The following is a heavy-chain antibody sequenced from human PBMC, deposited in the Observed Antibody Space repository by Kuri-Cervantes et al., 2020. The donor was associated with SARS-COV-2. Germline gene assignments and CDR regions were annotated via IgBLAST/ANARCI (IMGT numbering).Heavy chain of an antibody. V-gene: IGHV1-2*02. CDR1: GYTFTGYY. J-gene: IGHJ5*02. Sequence: ASVKVSCKASGYTFTGYYMHWVRQAPGQGLEWMGWINPDSGGTNYAQKFQGRVTMTRDTSISTAYMELSRLRSDDTAVYYCARGGTGIFTWFDPWGQGTLVTVSS. CDR3: ARGGTGIFTWFDP. CDR2: INPDSGGT.